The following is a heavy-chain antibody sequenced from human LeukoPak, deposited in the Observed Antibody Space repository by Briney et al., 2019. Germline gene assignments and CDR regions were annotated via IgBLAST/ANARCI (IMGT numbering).Heavy chain of an antibody. CDR2: INHSGST. Sequence: SETLSLTCAVYGGSFSGYYWSWIRQPPGKGLEWIGEINHSGSTNYNPSLKSRVTISVDTSKNQFSLKLSSVTAADTAVYHCASIVGGNAFDIWGQGTMVTVSS. D-gene: IGHD6-19*01. V-gene: IGHV4-34*01. J-gene: IGHJ3*02. CDR1: GGSFSGYY. CDR3: ASIVGGNAFDI.